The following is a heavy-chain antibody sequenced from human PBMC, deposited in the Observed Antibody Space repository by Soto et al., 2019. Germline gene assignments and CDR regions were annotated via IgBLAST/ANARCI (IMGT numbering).Heavy chain of an antibody. CDR3: GKDVGDYVPYYYGVDV. V-gene: IGHV3-30*18. D-gene: IGHD1-26*01. Sequence: QVQLVESGGGVVQPGTSLRLSCAASGFTFKTHAMHWVRQVPGKGLEWMAVIAYDGNEKFYADSVKGRFTISRDNSKNALYLQINTLRNEDTAVYYCGKDVGDYVPYYYGVDVWGQGTTVTVSS. CDR1: GFTFKTHA. J-gene: IGHJ6*02. CDR2: IAYDGNEK.